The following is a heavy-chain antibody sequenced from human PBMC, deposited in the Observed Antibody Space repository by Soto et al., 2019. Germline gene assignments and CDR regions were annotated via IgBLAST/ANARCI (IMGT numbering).Heavy chain of an antibody. CDR3: VRDSHGDY. CDR2: IDHDGST. Sequence: EVQLVESGGGLVQPGGSLRLSCAASGFTFSNYWMHWVRQAPGKGLAWVARIDHDGSTDYAGSVRGRFIVSRDNAENMLYLQMNSLRDDDTALYYCVRDSHGDYWGQGTLVTVSS. J-gene: IGHJ4*02. V-gene: IGHV3-74*01. CDR1: GFTFSNYW.